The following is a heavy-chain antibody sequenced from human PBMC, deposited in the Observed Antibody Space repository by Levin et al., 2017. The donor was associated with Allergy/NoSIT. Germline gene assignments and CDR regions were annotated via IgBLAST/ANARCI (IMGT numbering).Heavy chain of an antibody. J-gene: IGHJ4*02. CDR3: GVGPFDF. CDR1: GITVSDTY. Sequence: PGASVKVSCAASGITVSDTYMSWVRQAPGKGLEWVSIIDSGATTYYADSVKDRFTISRDNSKSTLYLQMTSLRGEDTAVYYCGVGPFDFWGQGTLVTVSS. CDR2: IDSGATT. V-gene: IGHV3-66*01.